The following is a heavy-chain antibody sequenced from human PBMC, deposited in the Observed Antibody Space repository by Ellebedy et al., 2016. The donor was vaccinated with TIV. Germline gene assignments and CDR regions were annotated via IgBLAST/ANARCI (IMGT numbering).Heavy chain of an antibody. V-gene: IGHV3-7*01. CDR3: ARRGSYGDYSVQVNSWFDL. J-gene: IGHJ5*02. CDR2: IYQDGSEQ. D-gene: IGHD4-17*01. Sequence: GESLKISCAASGFSFRSYWMGWVRQAPGKGLEWLANIYQDGSEQFYVDSVKGRFTISRDNAKNSVYLHMNSLRAEDTAVYYCARRGSYGDYSVQVNSWFDLWGQGTLVTVSS. CDR1: GFSFRSYW.